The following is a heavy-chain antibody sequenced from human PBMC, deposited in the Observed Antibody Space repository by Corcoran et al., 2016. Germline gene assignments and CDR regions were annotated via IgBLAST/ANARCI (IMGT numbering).Heavy chain of an antibody. CDR2: ISSSSSYI. CDR3: ARDVDGGGDWDAFDI. J-gene: IGHJ3*02. D-gene: IGHD2-21*02. V-gene: IGHV3-21*01. Sequence: EVQLVESGGGLVKPGGSLRLSCAASGFTFSSYSMNWVRQAPGKGLEWVSSISSSSSYIYYADSVKGRFTISRDNAKNSLYLQMNSLRAEDTAVYYCARDVDGGGDWDAFDIWGQGTMVTVSS. CDR1: GFTFSSYS.